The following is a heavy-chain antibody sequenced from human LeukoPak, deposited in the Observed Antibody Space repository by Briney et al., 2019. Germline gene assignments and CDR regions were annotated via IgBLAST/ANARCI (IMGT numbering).Heavy chain of an antibody. CDR2: IIPIFGTA. J-gene: IGHJ3*02. CDR1: GGTFSSYA. CDR3: ARVVEMATIRGAFDI. V-gene: IGHV1-69*05. D-gene: IGHD5-24*01. Sequence: SVKVSCKASGGTFSSYAISWVRQAPGQGLEWMGRIIPIFGTANYAQTFQGRVTITTDESTSTAYMELSSLRSEDTAVYYCARVVEMATIRGAFDIWGQGTMVTVSS.